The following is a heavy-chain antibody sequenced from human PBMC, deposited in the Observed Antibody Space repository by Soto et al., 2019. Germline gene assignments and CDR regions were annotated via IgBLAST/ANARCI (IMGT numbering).Heavy chain of an antibody. CDR1: GYTFTSYS. V-gene: IGHV1-3*04. CDR3: ARDQCYVVY. CDR2: INTDNGDA. J-gene: IGHJ4*03. Sequence: QVQLVQSGAEVKKPGASVKVSCKASGYTFTSYSIHWVRQAPGQGLEWIGWINTDNGDAKYSQKFQGRVTVTRDTSATTAYMEVSSLSSEDTAVYYCARDQCYVVYWGRGTLVTVSS.